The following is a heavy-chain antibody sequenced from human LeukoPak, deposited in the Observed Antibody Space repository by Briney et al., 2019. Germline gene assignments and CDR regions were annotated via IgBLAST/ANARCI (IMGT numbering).Heavy chain of an antibody. CDR1: GYSFTSYW. D-gene: IGHD2-15*01. V-gene: IGHV5-51*01. CDR3: ARQSLQVVVAATLSYFDY. J-gene: IGHJ4*02. CDR2: IHPGDSDT. Sequence: GESLKISCKGSGYSFTSYWIGWVRQMPGKGLEWMGIIHPGDSDTRYSPSFQGQVTISADKSISTAYLQWSSLKASDTAMYYCARQSLQVVVAATLSYFDYWGQGTLVTVSS.